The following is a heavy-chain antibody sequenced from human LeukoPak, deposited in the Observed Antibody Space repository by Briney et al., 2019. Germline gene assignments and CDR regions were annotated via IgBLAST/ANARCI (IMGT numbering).Heavy chain of an antibody. CDR1: GYTFTSYA. CDR2: INAGNGNT. Sequence: APVTVSCTASGYTFTSYAMHWVRQAPGQRLEWMGWINAGNGNTKYSQKFQGRVTITRDTSASTAYMELSSLRSEDTAVYYCARSSGWSLDERNNWFDPWGQGTLVTVSS. J-gene: IGHJ5*02. D-gene: IGHD6-19*01. CDR3: ARSSGWSLDERNNWFDP. V-gene: IGHV1-3*01.